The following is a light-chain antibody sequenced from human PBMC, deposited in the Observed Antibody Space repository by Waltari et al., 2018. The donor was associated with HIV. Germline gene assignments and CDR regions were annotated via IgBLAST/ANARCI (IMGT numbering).Light chain of an antibody. CDR3: SSYTSSSTSHV. J-gene: IGLJ1*01. Sequence: QSALPQPASVSGSPGQSINISCTGTSSDVGGYNYVSWYQQHPGKAPKLMIYEVSNRPSGVSNRFSCSKSGNTASLTISGLQAEDEADYYCSSYTSSSTSHVFGTGTKVTVL. CDR1: SSDVGGYNY. V-gene: IGLV2-14*01. CDR2: EVS.